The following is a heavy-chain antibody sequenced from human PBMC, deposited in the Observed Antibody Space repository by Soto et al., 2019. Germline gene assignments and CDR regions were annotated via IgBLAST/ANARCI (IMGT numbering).Heavy chain of an antibody. J-gene: IGHJ4*02. CDR1: SGSFSGYY. Sequence: QVQLHQWGAGLLKPSETLSLACSIYSGSFSGYYWSWIRQPPGKGLEWIGEISQSGHTNYSPSLKSRVSISIDTSKKQFSLNLASVSAADTAVYYCARAPKVSGSSQTRPDFWGQGPLVTVSS. CDR3: ARAPKVSGSSQTRPDF. D-gene: IGHD6-6*01. V-gene: IGHV4-34*01. CDR2: ISQSGHT.